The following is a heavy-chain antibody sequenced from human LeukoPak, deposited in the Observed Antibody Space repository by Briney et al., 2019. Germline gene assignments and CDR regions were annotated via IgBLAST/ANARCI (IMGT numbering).Heavy chain of an antibody. CDR3: AKDQELNPSWGSSAFDF. V-gene: IGHV3-23*01. CDR1: GFTLSNYA. D-gene: IGHD2-2*01. CDR2: ILGSGGST. Sequence: GGSLRLSCVVSGFTLSNYAMSWVRQAPGKGLEWVSGILGSGGSTFYADSVKGRFTISSDSSKNTLYLQMHSLRADDTALYYCAKDQELNPSWGSSAFDFWGQGTMVTVSS. J-gene: IGHJ3*01.